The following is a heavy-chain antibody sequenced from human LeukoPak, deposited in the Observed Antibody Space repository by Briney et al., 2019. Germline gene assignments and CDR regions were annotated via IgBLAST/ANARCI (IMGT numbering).Heavy chain of an antibody. D-gene: IGHD4-17*01. CDR3: AKDSDYGLY. Sequence: PGGSLRLSCAASGFTFSSYGMHWVRQAPGKGLEWVAVISYDGSNKYYADSVKGRFTISRDNSKNTLYLQMNSLRAEDTAVYYCAKDSDYGLYWGQGTLVTVSS. V-gene: IGHV3-30*18. CDR1: GFTFSSYG. J-gene: IGHJ4*02. CDR2: ISYDGSNK.